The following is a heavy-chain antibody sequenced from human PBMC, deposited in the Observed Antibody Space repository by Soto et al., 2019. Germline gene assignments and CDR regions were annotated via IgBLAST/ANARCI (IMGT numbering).Heavy chain of an antibody. CDR3: ARAWYSSSSIFDY. Sequence: GGSLRLSCAASGFTFSSYGMHWVRQAPGKGLEWVAVIWYDGSNKYYADSVKGRFTISRDNSKNTLYLQMNSLRAEDTAVYYCARAWYSSSSIFDYWGQGTLVTVSS. CDR1: GFTFSSYG. J-gene: IGHJ4*02. D-gene: IGHD6-6*01. V-gene: IGHV3-33*01. CDR2: IWYDGSNK.